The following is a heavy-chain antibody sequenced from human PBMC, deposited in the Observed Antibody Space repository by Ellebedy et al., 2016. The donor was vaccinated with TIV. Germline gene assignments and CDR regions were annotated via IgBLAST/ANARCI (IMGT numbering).Heavy chain of an antibody. CDR2: MDYRGHM. D-gene: IGHD5-12*01. V-gene: IGHV4-59*08. J-gene: IGHJ5*01. CDR3: GRLVAASHADS. Sequence: MPSETLSLTCTVSGGSISSDFWGWFRQPPGEGLEWIGYMDYRGHMNHNPSLKSRVTISLDTSKNQFSLRLKLTSVTAADTAVYYCGRLVAASHADSWGQGTLVTVSS. CDR1: GGSISSDF.